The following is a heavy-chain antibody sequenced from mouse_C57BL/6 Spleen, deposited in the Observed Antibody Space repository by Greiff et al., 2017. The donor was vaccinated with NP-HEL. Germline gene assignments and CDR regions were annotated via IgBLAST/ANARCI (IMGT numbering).Heavy chain of an antibody. V-gene: IGHV1-69*01. Sequence: VQLQQSGAELVMPGASVKLSCKASGYTFTSYWMHWVKQRPGQGLEWIGEIDPSDSYTNYNQKFKGKSTLTVDKSSSTAYMQLSSLTSEDSAVYYCARSDYGDYYAMDYWGQGTSVTVSS. CDR1: GYTFTSYW. D-gene: IGHD2-4*01. CDR2: IDPSDSYT. J-gene: IGHJ4*01. CDR3: ARSDYGDYYAMDY.